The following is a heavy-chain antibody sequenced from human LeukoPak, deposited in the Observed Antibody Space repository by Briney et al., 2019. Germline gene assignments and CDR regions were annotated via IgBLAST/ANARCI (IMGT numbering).Heavy chain of an antibody. CDR2: ISSSSSYI. CDR1: GFTFSSYS. D-gene: IGHD3-3*01. Sequence: PGGSLRLSCAASGFTFSSYSMNWVRQAPGKGLEWVSSISSSSSYIYYADSVKGRFTISRDNAKNSLYLQMNSLRAEDTAVYYCARVGGYEFWSGYYPLDVWGQGTTVTVSS. J-gene: IGHJ6*02. V-gene: IGHV3-21*01. CDR3: ARVGGYEFWSGYYPLDV.